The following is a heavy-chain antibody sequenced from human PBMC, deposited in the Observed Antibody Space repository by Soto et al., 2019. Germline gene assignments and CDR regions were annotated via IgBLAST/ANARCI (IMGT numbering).Heavy chain of an antibody. J-gene: IGHJ3*01. CDR1: GASVSSSFSY. CDR3: AIYDTRRPLTGGGAPSVTPDAFDV. D-gene: IGHD3-16*01. V-gene: IGHV4-39*01. Sequence: QLQLQESGPGLVKPSETLSLTCTVSGASVSSSFSYWGWIRQPPGKGLEWNGTIYYSGTTYYNPSLECTVIVLNVTSKNQFSPTLTSVSAADTGVYYCAIYDTRRPLTGGGAPSVTPDAFDVWGRGTMVTVSS. CDR2: IYYSGTT.